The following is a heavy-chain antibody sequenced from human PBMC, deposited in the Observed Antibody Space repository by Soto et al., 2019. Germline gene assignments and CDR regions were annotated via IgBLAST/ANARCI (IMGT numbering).Heavy chain of an antibody. J-gene: IGHJ3*02. CDR2: IYPGDSDT. V-gene: IGHV5-51*01. CDR1: GYSFANYW. D-gene: IGHD5-12*01. CDR3: ATWHLREHAYDI. Sequence: ESLKISCQGSGYSFANYWIAWVRQMPGKGLEWVGVIYPGDSDTRYSPSFRGQVTISADKSISHVYLQWSSLKASDTAMYYCATWHLREHAYDIWGQGTMVTVSS.